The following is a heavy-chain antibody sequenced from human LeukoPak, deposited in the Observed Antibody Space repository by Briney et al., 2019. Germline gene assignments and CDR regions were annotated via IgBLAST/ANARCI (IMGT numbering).Heavy chain of an antibody. Sequence: SETLSLTCTVSGGSVSGYNWSWIRQPPGKGLEWIGYIFYSGTVNYNYNPSLKSRGSISADTSKNQFSLRLSSVTAADTAVYYCARETGSPGAVAGLFDRWGQGTLVTVSS. D-gene: IGHD6-19*01. V-gene: IGHV4-59*02. CDR1: GGSVSGYN. CDR3: ARETGSPGAVAGLFDR. CDR2: IFYSGTVNY. J-gene: IGHJ4*02.